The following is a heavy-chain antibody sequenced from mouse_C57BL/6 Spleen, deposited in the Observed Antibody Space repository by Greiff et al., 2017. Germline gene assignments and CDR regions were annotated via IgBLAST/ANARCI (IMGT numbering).Heavy chain of an antibody. J-gene: IGHJ3*01. CDR3: ARPIGSSWFAY. Sequence: EVHLVESGGGLVKPGGSLKLSCAASGFTFSDYGMHWVRQAPEKGLEWVAYISSGSSTIYYADTVKGRFTISRDNAKNTLFLQMTSLRSEDTAMYYCARPIGSSWFAYWGQGTLVTVSA. CDR1: GFTFSDYG. V-gene: IGHV5-17*01. D-gene: IGHD1-1*01. CDR2: ISSGSSTI.